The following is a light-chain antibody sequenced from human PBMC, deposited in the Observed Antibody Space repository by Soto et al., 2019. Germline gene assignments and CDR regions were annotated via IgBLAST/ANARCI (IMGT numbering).Light chain of an antibody. Sequence: EIVLTQSPATLSLSPGERATLSCRASQSVSSFLAWYQQKPGQAPRLLIYDASKRATGVPDRFSGSGSGTDFTLTISSLQAEDVAVYYCQQYYSTPPTFGQGTKLEIK. CDR3: QQYYSTPPT. V-gene: IGKV3-11*01. CDR1: QSVSSF. CDR2: DAS. J-gene: IGKJ2*01.